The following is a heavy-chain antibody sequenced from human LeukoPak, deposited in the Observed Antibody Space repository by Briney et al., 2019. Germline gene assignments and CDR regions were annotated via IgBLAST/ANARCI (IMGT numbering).Heavy chain of an antibody. J-gene: IGHJ4*02. V-gene: IGHV3-23*01. D-gene: IGHD6-13*01. CDR2: ITTGDNT. CDR3: AKTAGIAAAADFDY. Sequence: GGSLRLSCAASGFIFTNYGMSWVRQAPGQGLEWVSSITTGDNTYYADSVKGRFTISRDNSKNTLYLQMNSLRAEDTAVYYCAKTAGIAAAADFDYWGQGTLVTVSS. CDR1: GFIFTNYG.